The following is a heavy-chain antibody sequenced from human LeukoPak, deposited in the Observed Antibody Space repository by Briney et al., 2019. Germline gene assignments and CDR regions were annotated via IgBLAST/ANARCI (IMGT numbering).Heavy chain of an antibody. J-gene: IGHJ4*02. CDR2: IYYSGST. Sequence: SETLSLTCTVSGGSISSGVYYWSWIRQHPGKGLERNGYIYYSGSTYYNPSLKCRVTISVYTSKNQFSLKLSYVTAADTAVYYCARELNFSRAAYYFDYWGQGTLVTVSS. CDR1: GGSISSGVYY. V-gene: IGHV4-31*03. D-gene: IGHD3-3*01. CDR3: ARELNFSRAAYYFDY.